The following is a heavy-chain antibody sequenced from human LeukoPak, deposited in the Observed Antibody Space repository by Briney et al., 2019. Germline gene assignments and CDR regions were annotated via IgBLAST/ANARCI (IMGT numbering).Heavy chain of an antibody. J-gene: IGHJ4*02. Sequence: PGGSLRLSCAASGFTFSSYWMHWVRQAPGKGLVWVSRINSDGSSTSYADSVKGQFTISKDNAKNTLYLQMNSLRAEDTAVYYCARDGDLWFGELELVYWGQGTLVTVSS. CDR2: INSDGSST. V-gene: IGHV3-74*01. D-gene: IGHD3-10*01. CDR1: GFTFSSYW. CDR3: ARDGDLWFGELELVY.